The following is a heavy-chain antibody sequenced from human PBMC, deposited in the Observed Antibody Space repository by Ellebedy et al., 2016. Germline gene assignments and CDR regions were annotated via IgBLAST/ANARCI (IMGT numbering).Heavy chain of an antibody. CDR2: ISYDGSNK. CDR1: GFTFSSYA. V-gene: IGHV3-30-3*01. J-gene: IGHJ4*02. Sequence: GESLKISCSASGFTFSSYAMHWVRQAPGKGLEWVAVISYDGSNKYYADSVKGRFTISRDNSKNTLYLQMNSLRAEDTAVYYCARGRIFGVVIIPFDYWGQGTLVTVSS. CDR3: ARGRIFGVVIIPFDY. D-gene: IGHD3-3*01.